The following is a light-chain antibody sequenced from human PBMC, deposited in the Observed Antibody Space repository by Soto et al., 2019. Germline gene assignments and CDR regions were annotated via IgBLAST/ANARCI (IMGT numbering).Light chain of an antibody. V-gene: IGLV1-51*02. CDR2: ENN. J-gene: IGLJ1*01. CDR1: SSNIGNNY. Sequence: QSVLTQPPSVSAAPGQKVTISCSGSSSNIGNNYVSWYQQLPGAAPKLLIYENNKRPSGIPDRFSGSKSGTSATLGITGLQTGDEVDYYCGTWDSSLSAYVLGTGTKLTVL. CDR3: GTWDSSLSAYV.